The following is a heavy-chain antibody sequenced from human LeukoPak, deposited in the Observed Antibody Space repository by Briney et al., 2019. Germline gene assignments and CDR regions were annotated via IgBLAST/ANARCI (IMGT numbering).Heavy chain of an antibody. CDR2: LHAGGNT. D-gene: IGHD2-2*01. V-gene: IGHV3-66*02. J-gene: IGHJ4*02. CDR3: AKGGGGDCSSTSCYPNFDY. CDR1: GFVVSSSY. Sequence: GGSLRLSCAASGFVVSSSYMSWVRQTPVKGLEWLSALHAGGNTFFADSVEGRFTISRDNSKNTLYLQMNSLRAEDTAVYYCAKGGGGDCSSTSCYPNFDYWGQGTLVTVSS.